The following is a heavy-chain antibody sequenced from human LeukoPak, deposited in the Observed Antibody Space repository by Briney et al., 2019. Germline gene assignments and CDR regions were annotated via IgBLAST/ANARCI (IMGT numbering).Heavy chain of an antibody. CDR3: AGEGRSMVRGVTRSWFDP. D-gene: IGHD3-10*01. CDR1: GFTFSSYA. V-gene: IGHV3-30-3*01. CDR2: TSYDGSNK. J-gene: IGHJ5*02. Sequence: PGRSLRLSCAASGFTFSSYAMHWVRQAPGKGLEWVAVTSYDGSNKYYADSVKGRFTISRDNSKNTLYLQMNSLRAEDTAVYYCAGEGRSMVRGVTRSWFDPWGQGTLVTVSS.